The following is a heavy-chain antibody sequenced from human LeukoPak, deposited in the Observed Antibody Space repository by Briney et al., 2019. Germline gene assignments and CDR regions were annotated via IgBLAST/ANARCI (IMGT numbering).Heavy chain of an antibody. V-gene: IGHV3-23*01. D-gene: IGHD3-22*01. CDR1: GFTFSSYA. J-gene: IGHJ4*02. Sequence: GGSPRLSCAASGFTFSSYAMSWVRQAPGKGLEWVSAISGSGDSTYYADSVKGRFTISRDNSKNTLYLQMNSLRAEDTATYYCAKDRTIRNGYWGQGTLVTVSS. CDR3: AKDRTIRNGY. CDR2: ISGSGDST.